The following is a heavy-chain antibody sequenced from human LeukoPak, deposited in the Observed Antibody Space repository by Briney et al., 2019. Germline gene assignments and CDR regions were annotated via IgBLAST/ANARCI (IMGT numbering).Heavy chain of an antibody. CDR1: GGSISSNNYY. V-gene: IGHV4-39*01. CDR3: ATITFGGVKGSYYFDY. J-gene: IGHJ4*02. Sequence: SETLSLTCTVSGGSISSNNYYWGWIRQPPGKGLEWIGSMYHSGSTYYNPSLKSRVTISVDTTKNQFFLKLSSETAADTAVYYCATITFGGVKGSYYFDYWGQGTLVTVSS. CDR2: MYHSGST. D-gene: IGHD3-16*01.